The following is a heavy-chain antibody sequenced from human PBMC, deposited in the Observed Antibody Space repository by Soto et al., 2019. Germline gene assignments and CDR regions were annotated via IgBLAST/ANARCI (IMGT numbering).Heavy chain of an antibody. CDR3: ARVAMEWPRVDY. CDR1: GGSISSGDYY. CDR2: IYYSGST. Sequence: QVQLQESGPGLVKPSQTLSLTSTVSGGSISSGDYYWSWIRQPPGKGLEWIGYIYYSGSTYYNPSLKRRVTISVDPSKTQFSLKLSSVTAADTAVYYCARVAMEWPRVDYWGQGTLVTVSS. V-gene: IGHV4-30-4*01. D-gene: IGHD3-3*01. J-gene: IGHJ4*02.